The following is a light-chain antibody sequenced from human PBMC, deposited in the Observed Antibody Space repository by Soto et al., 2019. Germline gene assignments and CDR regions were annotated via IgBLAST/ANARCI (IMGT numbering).Light chain of an antibody. CDR1: QSVRSN. CDR2: DAS. Sequence: EIVMTQSPATLSVSLGERATLSCRASQSVRSNLAWYQQKPGQAPRLLIYDASTRAPGIPARFTGSVSRTELTLTISSLQSEDFAVYYCQQYHNWPITFGQGTRLEIK. J-gene: IGKJ5*01. CDR3: QQYHNWPIT. V-gene: IGKV3-15*01.